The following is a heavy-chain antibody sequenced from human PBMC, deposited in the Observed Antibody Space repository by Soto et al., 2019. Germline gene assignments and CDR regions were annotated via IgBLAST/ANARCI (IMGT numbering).Heavy chain of an antibody. J-gene: IGHJ3*02. CDR1: GFTFSSYA. CDR3: AKDLVWDFWSGYDRAGPAFDI. CDR2: ISGSGGST. V-gene: IGHV3-23*01. Sequence: EVQLLESGGGLVQPGGSLRLSCAASGFTFSSYAMSWVRQAPGKGLGWVSAISGSGGSTYYADSVKGRFTISRDNSKNTLYLQMNSLRAEDTAVYYCAKDLVWDFWSGYDRAGPAFDIWGQGTLVTVSS. D-gene: IGHD3-3*01.